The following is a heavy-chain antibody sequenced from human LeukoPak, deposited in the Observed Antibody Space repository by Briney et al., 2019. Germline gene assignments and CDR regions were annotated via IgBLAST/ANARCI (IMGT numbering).Heavy chain of an antibody. CDR3: AREVVIVVEPAANTIDY. Sequence: TGGSLRLSCVASGFTFRDYTMNWVRQAPGKGLEWVSAISKSSTYIKYADSVKGRFTVCRDNAKNSLFLQMNSLRVEDTAVYYCAREVVIVVEPAANTIDYWGQGTRVTVSS. CDR2: ISKSSTYI. J-gene: IGHJ4*02. V-gene: IGHV3-21*01. D-gene: IGHD2-2*01. CDR1: GFTFRDYT.